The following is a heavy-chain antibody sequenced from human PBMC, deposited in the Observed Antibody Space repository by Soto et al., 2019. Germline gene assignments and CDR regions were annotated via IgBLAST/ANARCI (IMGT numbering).Heavy chain of an antibody. V-gene: IGHV1-18*01. J-gene: IGHJ5*02. D-gene: IGHD2-2*01. CDR2: INTYNGDT. CDR1: GYTFTSYG. Sequence: ASVKVSCKASGYTFTSYGISWVRQAPGQGLEWMGWINTYNGDTKYAQKFQGRVTMTTDTSTSTAYMELRSLRSDDTAVYYCARGLGYCSSISCNGPFDPWGLGTLVTVSS. CDR3: ARGLGYCSSISCNGPFDP.